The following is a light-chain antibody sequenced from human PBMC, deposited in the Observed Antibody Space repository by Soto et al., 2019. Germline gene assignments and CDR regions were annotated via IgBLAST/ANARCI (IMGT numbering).Light chain of an antibody. CDR1: QTVGNY. CDR2: NAS. J-gene: IGKJ1*01. V-gene: IGKV3-11*01. CDR3: QQRGNWPLPWT. Sequence: EIVLTQSPATLSLSPGERATLSCRASQTVGNYLAWYQQKPGQVPRLLIYNASTRATGVPVRFSGSGSGTELTLTISSLEPEDFAVYYCQQRGNWPLPWTFGQGAKVEI.